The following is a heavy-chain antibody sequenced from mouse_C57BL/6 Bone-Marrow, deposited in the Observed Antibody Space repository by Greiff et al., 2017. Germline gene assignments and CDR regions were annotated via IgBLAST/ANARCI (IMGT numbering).Heavy chain of an antibody. D-gene: IGHD2-3*01. V-gene: IGHV1-55*01. CDR3: ARSGWLLRDFDY. Sequence: VQLQQPGAELVKPGASVKMSCKASGYTFTSYWITWVKQRPGQGLEWIGDIYPGSGSTNYNEKFKSKATLTVDTSSSTAYMQLSSLASEDSAVYYCARSGWLLRDFDYWGQGTTLTVSS. J-gene: IGHJ2*01. CDR1: GYTFTSYW. CDR2: IYPGSGST.